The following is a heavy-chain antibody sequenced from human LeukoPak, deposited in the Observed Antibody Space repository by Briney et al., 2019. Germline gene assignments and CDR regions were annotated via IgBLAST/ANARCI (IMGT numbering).Heavy chain of an antibody. D-gene: IGHD2-2*01. CDR2: ISTSSIYI. V-gene: IGHV3-21*01. CDR1: GFTFSSYS. CDR3: ARGYCSSTSCYAPDY. J-gene: IGHJ4*02. Sequence: GGSLRLSCAGSGFTFSSYSMNWVRQAPGKGPEWVSFISTSSIYIYYADSVKGRFTISRDNAKNSLYLQMNSLRAEDTAVYYCARGYCSSTSCYAPDYWGQGTLVTVSS.